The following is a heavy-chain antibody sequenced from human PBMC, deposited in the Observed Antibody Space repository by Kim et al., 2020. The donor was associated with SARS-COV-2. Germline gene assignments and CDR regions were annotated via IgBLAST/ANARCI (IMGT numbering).Heavy chain of an antibody. J-gene: IGHJ6*03. CDR2: INPNSGGT. Sequence: ASVKVSCKASGYTFTGYYMHWVRQAPGQGLEWMGRINPNSGGTNYAQKFQGRVTMTRDTSISTAYMELSRLRSDDTAVYYCARDRHSGYDYWNYYYYMDVWGKGTTVTVSS. CDR1: GYTFTGYY. D-gene: IGHD5-12*01. CDR3: ARDRHSGYDYWNYYYYMDV. V-gene: IGHV1-2*06.